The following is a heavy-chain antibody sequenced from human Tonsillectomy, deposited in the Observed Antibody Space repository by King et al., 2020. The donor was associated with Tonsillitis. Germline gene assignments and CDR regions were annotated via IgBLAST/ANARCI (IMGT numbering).Heavy chain of an antibody. CDR3: ARAWDYALYYFDY. CDR2: IHYSGST. J-gene: IGHJ4*02. V-gene: IGHV4-59*01. D-gene: IGHD2-2*01. CDR1: GGSISDYY. Sequence: VQLQESGPGLVKPSETLSLTCTVSGGSISDYYWSWIRQPPGKGLEWVGYIHYSGSTHYSSSLGSRVTISVDTSKNQFSLKLSSVTAADTAIYYCARAWDYALYYFDYWGQGTLVTVSS.